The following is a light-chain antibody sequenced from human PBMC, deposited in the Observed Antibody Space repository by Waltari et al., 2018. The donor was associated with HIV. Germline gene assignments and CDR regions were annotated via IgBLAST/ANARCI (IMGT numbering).Light chain of an antibody. CDR3: AAWDDSLSGGV. V-gene: IGLV1-47*01. CDR1: SSHIGSNF. CDR2: RNS. Sequence: QSVLTQPPSTSGTPGPSVTITCSGSSSHIGSNFVYWYQQVPGKAPKLRISRNSQRPSGVPDRFSGSKSGTSASLAISGLRAEDEADYYCAAWDDSLSGGVFGGGTKLTVL. J-gene: IGLJ2*01.